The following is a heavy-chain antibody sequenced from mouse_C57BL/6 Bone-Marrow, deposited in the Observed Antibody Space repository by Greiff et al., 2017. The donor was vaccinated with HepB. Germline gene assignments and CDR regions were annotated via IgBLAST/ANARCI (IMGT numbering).Heavy chain of an antibody. Sequence: EVNLVESGAGLVKPGGSLKLSCAASGYTFSSYAMSWVRQTPEKRLEWVAYISSGGDYIYYADTVKGRFTISRDNARNTLYLQMSSLKSEVTAMYYSTRPKTGYFDYWGQGTTLTVSS. D-gene: IGHD4-1*01. CDR3: TRPKTGYFDY. V-gene: IGHV5-9-1*02. J-gene: IGHJ2*01. CDR2: ISSGGDYI. CDR1: GYTFSSYA.